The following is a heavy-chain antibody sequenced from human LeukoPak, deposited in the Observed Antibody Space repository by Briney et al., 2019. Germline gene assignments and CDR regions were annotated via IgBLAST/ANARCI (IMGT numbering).Heavy chain of an antibody. D-gene: IGHD3-22*01. CDR1: GGSISSYY. Sequence: PSETLSLTCTVSGGSISSYYWSWIRQPPGKGLEWIGYIYYSGSTNYNPSLKSRVTMSVDPSNNQFSLNLRSVTAADTALYYCARRRYYDGSGYLEWGQGTLLSVSP. CDR2: IYYSGST. CDR3: ARRRYYDGSGYLE. J-gene: IGHJ1*01. V-gene: IGHV4-59*08.